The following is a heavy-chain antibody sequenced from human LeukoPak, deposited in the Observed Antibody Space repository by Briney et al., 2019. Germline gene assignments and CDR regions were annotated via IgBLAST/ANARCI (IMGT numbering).Heavy chain of an antibody. Sequence: GGSLRLSCVVSGFIFSNYGMHWVRQAPGKGLGWVAVISYDGTNKYYTDSVKGRFTISRDNSKNTLYLQMNSLRVEDTAVYYCAKGGDSSGYYGGPDYWGQGTLVTVPS. J-gene: IGHJ4*02. CDR2: ISYDGTNK. CDR1: GFIFSNYG. V-gene: IGHV3-30*18. D-gene: IGHD3-22*01. CDR3: AKGGDSSGYYGGPDY.